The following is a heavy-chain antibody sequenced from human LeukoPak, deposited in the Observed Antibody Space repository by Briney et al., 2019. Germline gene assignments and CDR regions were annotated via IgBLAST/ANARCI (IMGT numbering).Heavy chain of an antibody. CDR2: IWYDGSNK. D-gene: IGHD4-17*01. CDR3: ARDRSTVTTGYYFDY. V-gene: IGHV3-33*08. Sequence: GGSLRLSCAASGFTVSSNYMSWVRQAPGKGLEWVAVIWYDGSNKYYADSVKGRFTISRDNSKNTLYLQMNSLRAEDTAVYYCARDRSTVTTGYYFDYWGQGTLVTVSS. CDR1: GFTVSSNY. J-gene: IGHJ4*02.